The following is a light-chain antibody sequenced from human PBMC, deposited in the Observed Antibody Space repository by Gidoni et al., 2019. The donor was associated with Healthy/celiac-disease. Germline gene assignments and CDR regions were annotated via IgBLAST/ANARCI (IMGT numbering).Light chain of an antibody. Sequence: EIVLTQSPGTLSLSPGERATLSCRASQSVSSSYLAWYQQKPVQAPRLLIYGASSRANGIPDRVSGSGSGTDFILTISRREPEDFAVYYCQQYGSSPQFTFGPGTKVDIK. CDR3: QQYGSSPQFT. J-gene: IGKJ3*01. CDR1: QSVSSSY. V-gene: IGKV3-20*01. CDR2: GAS.